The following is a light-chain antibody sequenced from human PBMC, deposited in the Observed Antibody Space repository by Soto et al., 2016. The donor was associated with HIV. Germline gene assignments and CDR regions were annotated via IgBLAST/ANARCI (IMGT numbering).Light chain of an antibody. CDR2: QDT. Sequence: SYELIQAPSVSVSPGQTVSIACSGDKLGGSMLAGISRSQARPLVLVIYQDTKRPSGIPERFSGSNSGNTATLTISGTQAMDEADYFCQTWDSSTPWVFGGGTKLTVL. CDR1: KLGGS. J-gene: IGLJ3*02. V-gene: IGLV3-1*01. CDR3: QTWDSSTPWV.